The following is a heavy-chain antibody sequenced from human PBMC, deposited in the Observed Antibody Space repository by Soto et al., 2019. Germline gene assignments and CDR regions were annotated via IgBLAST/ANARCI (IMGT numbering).Heavy chain of an antibody. CDR2: IYYSGST. J-gene: IGHJ5*02. CDR1: GGSVSSGSYY. D-gene: IGHD3-3*01. V-gene: IGHV4-61*01. Sequence: SETLYLTCTVSGGSVSSGSYYWSWIRQPPGKGLEWIGYIYYSGSTNYNPSLKSRVTISVDTSKNQFSLKLSSVTAADTAVYYCARGITIFGVVTRFDPWGQGTLVTVSS. CDR3: ARGITIFGVVTRFDP.